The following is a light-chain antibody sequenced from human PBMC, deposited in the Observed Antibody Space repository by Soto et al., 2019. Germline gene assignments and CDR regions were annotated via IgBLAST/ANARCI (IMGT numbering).Light chain of an antibody. Sequence: DKQMTQSTSTLYASVGDRITNTCRASQEISSLLGWYHQKPGKGPKLLIYDASSLESGVPSRFSGSGSGTEFTLTISSLQPDDFATYYCQQYNSYPYTFGQGTKLEIK. V-gene: IGKV1-5*01. J-gene: IGKJ2*01. CDR2: DAS. CDR1: QEISSL. CDR3: QQYNSYPYT.